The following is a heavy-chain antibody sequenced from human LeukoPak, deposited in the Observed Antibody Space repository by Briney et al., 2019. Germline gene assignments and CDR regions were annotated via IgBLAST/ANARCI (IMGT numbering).Heavy chain of an antibody. Sequence: GGSLRLSCAASGFTFSSYWMSWVRQAPGKGLEWVATIRQDGSQKYYADSVKGRFTISRDNAKNSLYLQMNSLRAEDTAVYYCARSLMWIGIDYWGQGTLVTVSS. CDR2: IRQDGSQK. D-gene: IGHD5-12*01. CDR1: GFTFSSYW. V-gene: IGHV3-7*01. J-gene: IGHJ4*02. CDR3: ARSLMWIGIDY.